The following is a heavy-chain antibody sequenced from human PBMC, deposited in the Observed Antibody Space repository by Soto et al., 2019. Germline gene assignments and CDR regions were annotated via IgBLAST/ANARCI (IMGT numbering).Heavy chain of an antibody. CDR3: ARESTVAGTDNWFDS. Sequence: LSLTCTVSGAFISGYYWSWIRHPAVKGLEWIGRIYTSGSTKYSPSLKSRVTMSVDTSKKQFSLKLNSVTAADTAVYYCARESTVAGTDNWFDSWGQGTLVTVSS. CDR1: GAFISGYY. J-gene: IGHJ5*01. D-gene: IGHD6-13*01. CDR2: IYTSGST. V-gene: IGHV4-4*07.